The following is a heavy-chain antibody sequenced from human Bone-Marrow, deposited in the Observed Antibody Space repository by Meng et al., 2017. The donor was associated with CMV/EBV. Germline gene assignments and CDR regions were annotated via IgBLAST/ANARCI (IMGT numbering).Heavy chain of an antibody. V-gene: IGHV3-30*04. CDR3: AKDHYYDSRPYYYYYGMDV. D-gene: IGHD3-22*01. Sequence: GGSLRLSCAASGFAFSHYAMHWVRQGPGKGLEWVAVISYDGSNEYYADSLKGRFTISRDNSKNTLYLQMNSLRAEDTAVYYCAKDHYYDSRPYYYYYGMDVWGQGTTVTVSS. CDR2: ISYDGSNE. J-gene: IGHJ6*02. CDR1: GFAFSHYA.